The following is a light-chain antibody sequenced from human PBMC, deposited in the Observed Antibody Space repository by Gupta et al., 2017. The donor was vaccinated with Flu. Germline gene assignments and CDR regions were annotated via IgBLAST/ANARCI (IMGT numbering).Light chain of an antibody. CDR3: SLERGISAFYV. CDR2: EVS. CDR1: SSDIGSYNS. Sequence: QSALTQPPSVSGSPGQSVTISCSGASSDIGSYNSVSWYQQAPGTAPKLMIYEVSNRPSGVPDRFSGSKSGNTASLTISGLQAEDEAYYYCSLERGISAFYVFGAGTKVTVL. V-gene: IGLV2-18*01. J-gene: IGLJ1*01.